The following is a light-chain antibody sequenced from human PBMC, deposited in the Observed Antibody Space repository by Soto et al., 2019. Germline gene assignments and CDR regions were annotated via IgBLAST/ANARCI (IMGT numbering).Light chain of an antibody. CDR1: QSISSY. Sequence: EIVLTQSPATLSLSPGERATLSCRASQSISSYLAWYQQKPGQAPRLLIYYASSRATGIPARFSGSGSGTDFTLTISSLEPEDCAVYYCQQRSNWLTFGGGTKVEIK. J-gene: IGKJ4*01. CDR2: YAS. V-gene: IGKV3-11*01. CDR3: QQRSNWLT.